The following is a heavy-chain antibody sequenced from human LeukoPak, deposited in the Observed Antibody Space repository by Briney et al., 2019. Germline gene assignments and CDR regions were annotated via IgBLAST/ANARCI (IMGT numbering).Heavy chain of an antibody. D-gene: IGHD2-15*01. CDR3: ARDKYQYCSGGSCHYFDS. CDR2: TSAYNGNT. V-gene: IGHV1-18*01. J-gene: IGHJ4*02. Sequence: PVASVKVSCKASGYTFTSYGISWVRQAPGQGLEWMGWTSAYNGNTNYAQKLQGRVTMTTDTSTSTAYMELRSLRSDDTAVYYCARDKYQYCSGGSCHYFDSWGQGTLVTVSS. CDR1: GYTFTSYG.